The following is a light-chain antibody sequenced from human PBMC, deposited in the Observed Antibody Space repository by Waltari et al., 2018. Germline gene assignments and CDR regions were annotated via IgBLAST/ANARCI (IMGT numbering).Light chain of an antibody. V-gene: IGKV4-1*01. CDR2: WAS. CDR3: QQYYTAPAT. J-gene: IGKJ3*01. CDR1: QSILFRSTNKNY. Sequence: DIVMTQSPDSLAVSLGERATINCRSSQSILFRSTNKNYLSWYQQKPGQPPKLLIYWASIRESGVPDRFRGGGSGSDFTLTISSLQAEVLAVYYCQQYYTAPATFGPGTKVDVK.